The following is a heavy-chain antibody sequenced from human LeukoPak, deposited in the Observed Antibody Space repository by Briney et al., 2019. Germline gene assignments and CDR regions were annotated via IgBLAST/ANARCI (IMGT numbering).Heavy chain of an antibody. CDR2: IYTSGST. CDR1: GGSISSYY. V-gene: IGHV4-4*07. CDR3: ARDRHEDGYNYLYFQH. J-gene: IGHJ1*01. Sequence: SETLSLTCTVSGGSISSYYWSWIRQPAGKGLEWIERIYTSGSTNYNPSLKSRVTMSVDTSKNQFSLKLSSVTAADTAVYYCARDRHEDGYNYLYFQHWGQGTLVTVSS. D-gene: IGHD5-24*01.